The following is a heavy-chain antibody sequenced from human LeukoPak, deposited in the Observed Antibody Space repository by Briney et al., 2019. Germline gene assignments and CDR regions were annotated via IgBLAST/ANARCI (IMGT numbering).Heavy chain of an antibody. Sequence: PGGSLRLSCAASGFTFSNCAMSWVRQAPVKGLEWVSSISGSGTTTYYADSVRGRFTISRDNSKNTLYLQMNSLRAEDTAVYYCAKARGVTNFDYWGQGTLVTVSS. CDR1: GFTFSNCA. J-gene: IGHJ4*02. V-gene: IGHV3-23*01. CDR2: ISGSGTTT. D-gene: IGHD2-21*02. CDR3: AKARGVTNFDY.